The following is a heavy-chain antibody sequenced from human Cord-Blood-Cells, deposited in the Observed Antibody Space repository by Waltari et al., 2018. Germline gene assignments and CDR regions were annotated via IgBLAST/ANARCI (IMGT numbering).Heavy chain of an antibody. CDR3: ARDELGNDWYFDL. CDR1: GFTFISFS. V-gene: IGHV3-21*01. J-gene: IGHJ2*01. CDR2: ISSSSSYI. Sequence: EVQLVESGGGLVKPGGSLSLSCAASGFTFISFSMTWVRQAPGKGLEWVSSISSSSSYIYYADSVKGRFTISRDNAKNSLYLQMNSLRAEDTAVYYCARDELGNDWYFDLWGRGTLVTVSS. D-gene: IGHD7-27*01.